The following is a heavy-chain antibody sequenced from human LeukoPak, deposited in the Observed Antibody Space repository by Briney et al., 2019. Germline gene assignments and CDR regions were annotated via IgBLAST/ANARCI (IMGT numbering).Heavy chain of an antibody. CDR2: INPNSGGT. CDR1: GYTFTGYY. CDR3: ARDRGSLVEMATGAFYYFDY. D-gene: IGHD5-24*01. V-gene: IGHV1-2*02. J-gene: IGHJ4*02. Sequence: ASVKVSCKVSGYTFTGYYMHWVRQAPGQGLEWMGWINPNSGGTNYAQKFQGRVTMTRDTSISTAYMELSRLRSDDTAVYYCARDRGSLVEMATGAFYYFDYWGQGTLVTVSS.